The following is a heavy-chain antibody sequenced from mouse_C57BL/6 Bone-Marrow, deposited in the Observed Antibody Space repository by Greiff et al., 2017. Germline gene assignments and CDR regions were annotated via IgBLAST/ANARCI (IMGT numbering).Heavy chain of an antibody. J-gene: IGHJ2*01. D-gene: IGHD1-1*01. CDR3: VRQGPHYYGSSYGYCDY. CDR1: GFSFNTYA. CDR2: IRSKSNNYAT. Sequence: EVHLVESGGGLVQPKGSLKLSCAASGFSFNTYAMNWVRQAPGKGLEWVARIRSKSNNYATYYADSVKDRFTISRDDSESMLYLQMNNLKTEDTXMYYFVRQGPHYYGSSYGYCDYWGQGTTLTVSS. V-gene: IGHV10-1*01.